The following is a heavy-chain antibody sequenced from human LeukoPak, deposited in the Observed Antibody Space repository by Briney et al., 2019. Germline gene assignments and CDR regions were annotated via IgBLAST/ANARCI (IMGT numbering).Heavy chain of an antibody. CDR2: ISAYNGNT. Sequence: ASVKVSCKASGYTFTSYGISWVRQAPGQGLEWMGWISAYNGNTNYAQKLQGRVTMTTDTSTSTAYMELRSLRSDDTAVYYCARDRSRYQLLDWFDPWGQGTLVTVSS. V-gene: IGHV1-18*01. CDR3: ARDRSRYQLLDWFDP. J-gene: IGHJ5*02. D-gene: IGHD2-2*01. CDR1: GYTFTSYG.